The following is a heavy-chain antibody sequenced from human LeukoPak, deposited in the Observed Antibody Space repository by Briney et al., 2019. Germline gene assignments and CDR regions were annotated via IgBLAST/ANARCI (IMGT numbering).Heavy chain of an antibody. CDR2: TRQDGSVT. V-gene: IGHV3-7*05. D-gene: IGHD6-19*01. J-gene: IGHJ4*02. CDR3: ARVDGYNSGWFDY. Sequence: GGSLRLSCAASGFSFNSHWMGWVRQAPGKGLEWVANTRQDGSVTHYVDSVKGRFTVSRDNAKNSLYLQMHSLRADDTAVYFCARVDGYNSGWFDYWGQGTLVTVSS. CDR1: GFSFNSHW.